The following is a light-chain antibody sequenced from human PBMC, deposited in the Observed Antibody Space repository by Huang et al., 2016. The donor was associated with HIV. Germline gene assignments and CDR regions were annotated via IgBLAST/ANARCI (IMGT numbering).Light chain of an antibody. V-gene: IGKV3-11*01. Sequence: EIVLTQSPATLSLSPGERATLSCRASQSVSRYLAWYQQKPGQAPRRLIYDASNRATGIPARFSGSGSGTDFTLTISSLEPEDFAVYYCQQRDNWPPITFGQGTRLEIK. CDR1: QSVSRY. J-gene: IGKJ5*01. CDR3: QQRDNWPPIT. CDR2: DAS.